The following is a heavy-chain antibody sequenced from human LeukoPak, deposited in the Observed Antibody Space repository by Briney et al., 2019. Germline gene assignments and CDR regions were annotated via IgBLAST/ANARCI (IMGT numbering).Heavy chain of an antibody. Sequence: PSETLSLTCPLSDSSISGDSYWGWIRQAPGKGLEWIGSFYHSGMTFYNPSLSTRVTVSLDTSKKHFSLNLSSVTAADTAVYYCARSTAVPRSFDVWGQGTLVTVSS. CDR3: ARSTAVPRSFDV. D-gene: IGHD2-2*01. J-gene: IGHJ3*01. V-gene: IGHV4-38-2*01. CDR1: DSSISGDSY. CDR2: FYHSGMT.